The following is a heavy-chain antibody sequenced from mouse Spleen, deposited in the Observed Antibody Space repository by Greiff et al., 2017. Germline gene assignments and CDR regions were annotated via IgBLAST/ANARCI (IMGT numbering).Heavy chain of an antibody. V-gene: IGHV5-6*01. J-gene: IGHJ2*01. CDR2: ISSGGSYT. Sequence: EVQVVESGGDLVKPGGSLKLSCAASGFTFSSYGMSWVRQTPDKRLEWVATISSGGSYTYSPDSVKGRFTISRDNAKNTLYLQMSSLKSEDTAMYYCARHVDGYYLRYYFDYWGQGTTLTVSS. CDR3: ARHVDGYYLRYYFDY. D-gene: IGHD2-3*01. CDR1: GFTFSSYG.